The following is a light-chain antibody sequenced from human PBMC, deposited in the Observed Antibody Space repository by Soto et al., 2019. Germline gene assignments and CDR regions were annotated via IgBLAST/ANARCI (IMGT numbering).Light chain of an antibody. V-gene: IGKV3-20*01. CDR1: QSVSSTY. CDR2: GAS. CDR3: QQFGSSPRT. J-gene: IGKJ1*01. Sequence: VLTQSPGTLSLSPGERATLSCRASQSVSSTYLAWYQLKPGQAPRLLIYGASSRPTGIPDRFSGSGSGTDFTLTISRLEPEDFAVYYCQQFGSSPRTFGQGTKVEI.